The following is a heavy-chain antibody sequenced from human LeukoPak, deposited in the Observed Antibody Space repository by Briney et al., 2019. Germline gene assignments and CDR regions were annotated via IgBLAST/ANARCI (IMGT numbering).Heavy chain of an antibody. Sequence: SVKVSCKASGGTFSSYAISWVRQAPGQGLEWMGGIIPIFGTANYAQKFQGRVTITADESTSTAYMELSSLRSEDTAVYYCARVSLPVGSWVVGATAYYFDYWGQGTLVTDSS. V-gene: IGHV1-69*01. CDR3: ARVSLPVGSWVVGATAYYFDY. CDR1: GGTFSSYA. CDR2: IIPIFGTA. J-gene: IGHJ4*02. D-gene: IGHD1-26*01.